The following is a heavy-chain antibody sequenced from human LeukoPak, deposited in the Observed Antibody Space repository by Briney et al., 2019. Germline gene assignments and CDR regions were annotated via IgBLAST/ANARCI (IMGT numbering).Heavy chain of an antibody. J-gene: IGHJ4*02. CDR1: GFTFSSYA. CDR2: ISYDGSNK. V-gene: IGHV3-30*04. Sequence: GGSLRLSCAASGFTFSSYAMHWVRQAPGKGLEWVAVISYDGSNKYYADSVKGRFTISRDNSKNTLYLQMNSLRAEDTAVYYCARESYGDAFDYWGQGTLLTVSS. CDR3: ARESYGDAFDY. D-gene: IGHD4-17*01.